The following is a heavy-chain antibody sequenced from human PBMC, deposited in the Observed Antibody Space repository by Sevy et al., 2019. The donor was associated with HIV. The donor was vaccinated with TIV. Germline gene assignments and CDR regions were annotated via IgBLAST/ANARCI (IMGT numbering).Heavy chain of an antibody. Sequence: GGSLRLSCAASGFSISGYGMHWVRQAPGKGLEWVAVIWYDGTNREYADSVKGRLTITRGNSKNTLHLQMNSRRVEDTAVYYCAREDIRVAGIGYYFHSWGQGTLVTVSS. CDR3: AREDIRVAGIGYYFHS. CDR2: IWYDGTNR. V-gene: IGHV3-33*01. D-gene: IGHD6-19*01. CDR1: GFSISGYG. J-gene: IGHJ4*02.